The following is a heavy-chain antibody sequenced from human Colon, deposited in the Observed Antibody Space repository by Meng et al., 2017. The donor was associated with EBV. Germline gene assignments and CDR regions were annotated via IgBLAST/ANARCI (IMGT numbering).Heavy chain of an antibody. CDR1: GGSMSSGNYY. V-gene: IGHV4-30-4*01. D-gene: IGHD2-21*01. CDR3: ASFDHIPRRNYFDY. CDR2: IHHSGSA. J-gene: IGHJ4*02. Sequence: QAPLQASVPGLVDPSQTLSLTCTLSGGSMSSGNYYWSWIRQPPGKGLEWIGYIHHSGSAYYNPSLKSRVSISVDTSKSQFSLNLNSMTAADTAVYYCASFDHIPRRNYFDYWGQGTLVTVSS.